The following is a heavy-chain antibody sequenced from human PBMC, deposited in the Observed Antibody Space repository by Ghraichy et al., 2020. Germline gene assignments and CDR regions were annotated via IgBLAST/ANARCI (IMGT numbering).Heavy chain of an antibody. Sequence: SQTLSLTCAVYGGSFSGYYWSWIRQPPGKGLEWIGEINHSGSTNYNPSLKSRVTISVDTSKNQFSLKLSSVTAADTAVYYCAKGYSSGWYEDYWGQGTLVTVAS. J-gene: IGHJ4*02. V-gene: IGHV4-34*01. D-gene: IGHD6-19*01. CDR3: AKGYSSGWYEDY. CDR2: INHSGST. CDR1: GGSFSGYY.